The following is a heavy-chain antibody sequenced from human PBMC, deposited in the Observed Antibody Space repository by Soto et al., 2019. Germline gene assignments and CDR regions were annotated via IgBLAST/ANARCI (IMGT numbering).Heavy chain of an antibody. CDR1: GGSINSYY. CDR3: AIEGRDGYNMYCMDV. V-gene: IGHV4-59*01. D-gene: IGHD5-12*01. Sequence: QVQLQESGPGLVKPSETLSLTCTVSGGSINSYYWSWIRQPPGKGLEWIGYIFYTGSTSYNPSLKSRFTISVDTSKNLFSLKFSSVTAADTAGYYCAIEGRDGYNMYCMDVWGPGTTVTVSS. CDR2: IFYTGST. J-gene: IGHJ6*02.